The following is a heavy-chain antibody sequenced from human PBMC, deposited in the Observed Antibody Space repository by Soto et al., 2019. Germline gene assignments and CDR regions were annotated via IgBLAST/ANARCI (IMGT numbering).Heavy chain of an antibody. CDR3: ARGMDNNKVGW. V-gene: IGHV4-61*08. J-gene: IGHJ4*02. CDR2: ICCSGST. CDR1: GASVSRADSY. Sequence: QVQVQESGPGLVKPSETLSLTCTVSGASVSRADSYWSWIRQHPGKGLEWIGYICCSGSTEYNPSLSGRVIISVDTSKNQLSLKLSTVTAADTAVYFCARGMDNNKVGWWGQGTLVTVSS. D-gene: IGHD1-1*01.